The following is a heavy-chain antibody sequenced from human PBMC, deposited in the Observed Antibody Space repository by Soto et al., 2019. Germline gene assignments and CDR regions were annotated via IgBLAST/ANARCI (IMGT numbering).Heavy chain of an antibody. D-gene: IGHD3-9*01. Sequence: GGSLSLSCAASGFPFSSYGMHWVRQAPGKGLEWVAVISYDGSNKYYADSVKGRFTISRDNSKNTLYLQMNSLRAEDTAVYYCAKDGRYFDWLPPTFYYYYGMDVWGQGTTVTVSS. CDR1: GFPFSSYG. V-gene: IGHV3-30*18. CDR3: AKDGRYFDWLPPTFYYYYGMDV. J-gene: IGHJ6*02. CDR2: ISYDGSNK.